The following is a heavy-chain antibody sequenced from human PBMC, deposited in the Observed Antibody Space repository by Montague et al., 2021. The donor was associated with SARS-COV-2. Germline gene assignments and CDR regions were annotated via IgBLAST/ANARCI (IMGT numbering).Heavy chain of an antibody. J-gene: IGHJ4*02. CDR2: IHYSGST. CDR3: ASQRWGGLLSTPRFYDY. Sequence: SETLSLTCTVSGGSISSSSYYWAWIRQPPGKGLEWIGSIHYSGSTXYNPSLKSRVTISVDTSKNQFSLKLSSVTAADTAVYYCASQRWGGLLSTPRFYDYWGQGTLVTVSS. D-gene: IGHD2/OR15-2a*01. V-gene: IGHV4-39*01. CDR1: GGSISSSSYY.